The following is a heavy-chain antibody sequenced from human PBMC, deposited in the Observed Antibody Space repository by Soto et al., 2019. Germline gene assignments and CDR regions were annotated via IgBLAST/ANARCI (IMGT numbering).Heavy chain of an antibody. Sequence: PSETLSLTCTVADVSSSSYCVSLLRKTPGKGLECIGYIYYSGSTNYNPSLKSRVTISVDTSKNQFSLKLSSVTAADTAVYYCARVGGDYCSGGSCYRVQRWLDPWGQGTRVT. J-gene: IGHJ5*02. D-gene: IGHD2-15*01. V-gene: IGHV4-59*01. CDR2: IYYSGST. CDR1: DVSSSSYC. CDR3: ARVGGDYCSGGSCYRVQRWLDP.